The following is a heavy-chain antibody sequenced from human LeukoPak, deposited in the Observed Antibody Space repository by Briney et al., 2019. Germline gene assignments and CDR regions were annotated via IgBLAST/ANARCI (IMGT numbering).Heavy chain of an antibody. CDR1: GFTLNNYN. J-gene: IGHJ4*02. CDR3: ARGPPYYDILTKQETDY. V-gene: IGHV3-48*01. CDR2: ISTHGSTI. Sequence: GGSLRLSCAASGFTLNNYNMNWVRQAPGKGLEWVSYISTHGSTIYYADSVKGRFTISRDNSKNTLYLQMNSLRAEDTAVYYCARGPPYYDILTKQETDYWGQGTLVTVSS. D-gene: IGHD3-9*01.